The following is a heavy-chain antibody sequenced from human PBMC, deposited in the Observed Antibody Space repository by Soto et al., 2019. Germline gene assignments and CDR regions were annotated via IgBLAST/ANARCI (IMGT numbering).Heavy chain of an antibody. CDR3: AKAGVLRYFDWFLDPNWFDP. CDR1: GFTFSSYA. D-gene: IGHD3-9*01. V-gene: IGHV3-23*01. Sequence: GSLRLSCAASGFTFSSYAMSWVRQAPGKGLEWVSAISGSGGSTYYADSVKGRFTTSRDNSKNTLYLQMNSLRAEDTAIYYCAKAGVLRYFDWFLDPNWFDPWGQGTLVTVSS. J-gene: IGHJ5*02. CDR2: ISGSGGST.